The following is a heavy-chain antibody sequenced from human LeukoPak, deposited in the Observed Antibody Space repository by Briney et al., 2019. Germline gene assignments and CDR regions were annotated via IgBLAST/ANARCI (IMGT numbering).Heavy chain of an antibody. D-gene: IGHD6-13*01. CDR3: ARESRYSSSWYPIILGYYYYGMDV. V-gene: IGHV3-7*01. CDR2: IKQDGSEK. J-gene: IGHJ6*02. CDR1: GLTFSSYW. Sequence: GGSLRLSCAASGLTFSSYWMSWVRQAPGKGLEWVANIKQDGSEKYYVDSVKGRFTISRDNAKNSLYLQMNSLRAEDTAVYYCARESRYSSSWYPIILGYYYYGMDVWGQGTTDTVSS.